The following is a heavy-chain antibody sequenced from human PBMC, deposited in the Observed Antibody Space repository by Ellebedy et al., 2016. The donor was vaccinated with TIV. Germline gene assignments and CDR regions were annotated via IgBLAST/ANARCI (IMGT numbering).Heavy chain of an antibody. D-gene: IGHD4-17*01. CDR3: EKRQAYGDHEYAFDI. CDR2: IYHSGGT. V-gene: IGHV4-4*02. CDR1: GGSIISTNW. J-gene: IGHJ3*02. Sequence: MPSETLSLTCAVSGGSIISTNWWSWVRQPPGKGLEWIGGIYHSGGTNYNPSLKSRVTISVDKSKNQFSLKLSSVTAADTDVYYCEKRQAYGDHEYAFDIWGQGTMVTVSS.